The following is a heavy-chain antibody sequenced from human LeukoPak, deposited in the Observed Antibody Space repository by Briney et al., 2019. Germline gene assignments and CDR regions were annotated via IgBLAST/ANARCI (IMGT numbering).Heavy chain of an antibody. CDR3: ARVRIYYYGSGSYPGKYAFDV. V-gene: IGHV4-34*01. D-gene: IGHD3-10*01. Sequence: SETLSLTCAVYGGSFSGYYWSWIRQPPGKGLEWIGEINHSGSTNYNPSLKSRVTISVDTSKNQFSLKLSSVTAADMAVYYCARVRIYYYGSGSYPGKYAFDVWGQGTMVTVSS. CDR2: INHSGST. CDR1: GGSFSGYY. J-gene: IGHJ3*01.